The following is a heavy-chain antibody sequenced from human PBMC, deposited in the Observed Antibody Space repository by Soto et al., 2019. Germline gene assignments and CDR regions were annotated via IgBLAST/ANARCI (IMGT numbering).Heavy chain of an antibody. CDR2: IYYDGSDK. Sequence: PGGSLRLSCAASGFTFTNYGVHWVRQAPGKGLEWVAVIYYDGSDKYYAVSVKGRFTISRDNSKDTVYLQMNSLRAEDTAVYHCARDWGGPTRTRNVATDFWGPGTLVTVYS. J-gene: IGHJ4*02. CDR3: ARDWGGPTRTRNVATDF. V-gene: IGHV3-33*01. CDR1: GFTFTNYG. D-gene: IGHD5-12*01.